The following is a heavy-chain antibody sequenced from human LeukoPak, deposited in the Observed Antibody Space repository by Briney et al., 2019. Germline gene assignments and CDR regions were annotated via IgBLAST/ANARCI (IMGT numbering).Heavy chain of an antibody. CDR2: IYYSGST. J-gene: IGHJ4*02. CDR3: AGADYDSSGVH. CDR1: GGSISSYY. V-gene: IGHV4-59*01. D-gene: IGHD3-22*01. Sequence: SETLSLTCTVSGGSISSYYWSWIRQPPGKGLEWIGYIYYSGSTNHNPSLKSRVTISVDTSKNQFSLKLSSVTAADTAVYYCAGADYDSSGVHWGQGTLVTVSS.